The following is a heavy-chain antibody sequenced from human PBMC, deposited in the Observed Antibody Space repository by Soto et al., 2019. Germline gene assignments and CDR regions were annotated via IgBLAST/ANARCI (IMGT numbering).Heavy chain of an antibody. J-gene: IGHJ1*01. CDR3: AKDIARRITMIVVVAFQH. V-gene: IGHV3-23*01. D-gene: IGHD3-22*01. CDR1: GFTFSSYA. Sequence: GGSLRLSCAASGFTFSSYAMSWVRQAPGKGLEWVSAISGSGGSTYYADSVKGRFTISRDNSKNTLYLQMNSLRAEDTAVYYCAKDIARRITMIVVVAFQHWGQGTLVTVSS. CDR2: ISGSGGST.